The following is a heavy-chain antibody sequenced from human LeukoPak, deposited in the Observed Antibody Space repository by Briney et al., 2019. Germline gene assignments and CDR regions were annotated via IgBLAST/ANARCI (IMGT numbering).Heavy chain of an antibody. CDR3: AGSQNYGRIDY. V-gene: IGHV3-53*01. CDR1: GFTFSSYA. CDR2: IYSGGST. Sequence: PGGSLRLSCAASGFTFSSYAMSWVRQAPGKGLEWVSVIYSGGSTYYADSVKGRFTTSRDNSKNTLYLQMNSLRAEDTAVYYCAGSQNYGRIDYWGQGTLVTVSS. J-gene: IGHJ4*02. D-gene: IGHD4-17*01.